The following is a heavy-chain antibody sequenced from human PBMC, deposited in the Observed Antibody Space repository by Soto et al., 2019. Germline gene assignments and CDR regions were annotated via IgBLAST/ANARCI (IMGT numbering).Heavy chain of an antibody. V-gene: IGHV1-69*01. CDR2: IIPLLNTR. Sequence: QVQLVQSGAEVKKPGSSVKVSCKASGDTFSTYGITWVRQAPGQGLEWVGGIIPLLNTRNYAQNLQGRVTISVDESANIAYMELISLRSEDTAVYYCVRATYFSDSSGYTRCFDYWGQGTLVTVSS. CDR1: GDTFSTYG. D-gene: IGHD3-22*01. CDR3: VRATYFSDSSGYTRCFDY. J-gene: IGHJ4*02.